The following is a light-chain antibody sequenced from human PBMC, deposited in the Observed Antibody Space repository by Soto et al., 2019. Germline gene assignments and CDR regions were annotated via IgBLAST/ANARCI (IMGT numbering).Light chain of an antibody. Sequence: QSALTQPRSVSGSPGQSVTISCTGTSSDVGGYNYVSWYQQHPGKAPKLMIYDVSKRPSGVPDRFSGSKSGNTASLTISGLQAEDEADYYCSSFVGSPVVFGGGTKLTVL. J-gene: IGLJ2*01. V-gene: IGLV2-11*01. CDR2: DVS. CDR3: SSFVGSPVV. CDR1: SSDVGGYNY.